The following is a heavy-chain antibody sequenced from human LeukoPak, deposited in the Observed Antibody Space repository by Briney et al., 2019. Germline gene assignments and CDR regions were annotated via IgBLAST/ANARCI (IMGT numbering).Heavy chain of an antibody. D-gene: IGHD6-25*01. J-gene: IGHJ4*02. CDR3: ATHEVTAAAGTEFDS. V-gene: IGHV5-51*01. CDR2: IFLADSDT. Sequence: GESLKISCQASGYKFTNYWIGWVRHMPGKGLEWMGVIFLADSDTRYSPSFEGQVTISADKSIYTAYLQWSSLQTSDTAIYYCATHEVTAAAGTEFDSWGQGTLVTVSS. CDR1: GYKFTNYW.